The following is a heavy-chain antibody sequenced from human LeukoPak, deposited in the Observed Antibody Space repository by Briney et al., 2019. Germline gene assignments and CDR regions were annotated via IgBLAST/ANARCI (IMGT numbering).Heavy chain of an antibody. D-gene: IGHD3-10*01. V-gene: IGHV4-59*12. CDR2: IYYSGST. J-gene: IGHJ4*02. CDR3: ARRPRRRVWFGETLDY. CDR1: GGSISSYY. Sequence: PSETLSLTCTVSGGSISSYYWSWIRQPPGKGLEWIGYIYYSGSTNYNPSLKSRVTISVDTSKNQFSLKLSSVTAADTAVYYCARRPRRRVWFGETLDYWGQGTLVTVSS.